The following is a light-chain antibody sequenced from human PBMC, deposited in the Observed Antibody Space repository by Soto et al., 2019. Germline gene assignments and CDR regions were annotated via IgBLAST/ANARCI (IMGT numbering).Light chain of an antibody. CDR1: SSDVGGSNF. CDR3: VSFTSSTTYV. Sequence: QSVLTQPASVSASPGQSITISCTGTSSDVGGSNFVSWYQQHPGKPPKLIIYDVATRHSGVSNRFSGSKSGSTASLIISRLQTEDEADYYCVSFTSSTTYVFGSGTKLTVL. J-gene: IGLJ1*01. CDR2: DVA. V-gene: IGLV2-14*03.